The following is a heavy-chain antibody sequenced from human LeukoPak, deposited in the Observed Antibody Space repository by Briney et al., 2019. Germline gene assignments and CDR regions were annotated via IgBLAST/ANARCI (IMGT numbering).Heavy chain of an antibody. D-gene: IGHD3-22*01. V-gene: IGHV4-59*10. CDR1: GGSFSGYY. CDR3: ASDDSSGYTDY. CDR2: IYTSGST. Sequence: SETLSLTCGVYGGSFSGYYWSWIRQPAGKGLEWIGRIYTSGSTNYNPSLKSRVTMSVDTSKNQFSLKLSSVTAADTAVYYCASDDSSGYTDYWGQGTLVTVSS. J-gene: IGHJ4*02.